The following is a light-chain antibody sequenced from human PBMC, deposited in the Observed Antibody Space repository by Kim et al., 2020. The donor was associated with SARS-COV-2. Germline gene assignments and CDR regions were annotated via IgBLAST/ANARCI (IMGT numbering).Light chain of an antibody. J-gene: IGKJ2*01. CDR2: GAS. CDR3: QQYNNWPLYA. V-gene: IGKV3-15*01. CDR1: LSISSN. Sequence: VSPGATATLSCRTSLSISSNLAWFQQKPGQAPRLLIYGASTRATGIPARFSGSGSGTEFTLTISSLQSEDFAVYYCQQYNNWPLYAFGQGTKLEI.